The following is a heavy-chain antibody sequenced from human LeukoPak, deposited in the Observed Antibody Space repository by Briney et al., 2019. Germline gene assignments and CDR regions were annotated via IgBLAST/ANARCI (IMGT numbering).Heavy chain of an antibody. Sequence: PSETLSLTCTVSGGSISSSSYYWGWIRQPPGKGLEWIGSIYYSGSTYYNPSLKSRVTISVDTSKNQLSLKLSSVTAADTAVYYCARLREGYFDPWGQGTLVTVSS. CDR1: GGSISSSSYY. CDR2: IYYSGST. J-gene: IGHJ5*02. D-gene: IGHD3-9*01. CDR3: ARLREGYFDP. V-gene: IGHV4-39*01.